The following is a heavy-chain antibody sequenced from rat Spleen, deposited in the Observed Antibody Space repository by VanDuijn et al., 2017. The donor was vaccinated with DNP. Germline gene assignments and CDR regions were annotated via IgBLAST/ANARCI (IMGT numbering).Heavy chain of an antibody. CDR3: ARGVYYYSATYWYFDF. D-gene: IGHD1-1*01. CDR1: GFTFSDYG. V-gene: IGHV5-22*01. CDR2: ISYDGGSI. J-gene: IGHJ1*01. Sequence: EVPLVESGGGLVQPGGTLKLSCVASGFTFSDYGMTWVRQAPKKGLEWVASISYDGGSIYYGDSVKGRFTISRDNAKSTLYLQMNSLRSEDMATYYCARGVYYYSATYWYFDFWGPGTMVTVSS.